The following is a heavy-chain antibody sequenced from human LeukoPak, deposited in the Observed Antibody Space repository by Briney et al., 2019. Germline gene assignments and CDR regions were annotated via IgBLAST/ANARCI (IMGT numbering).Heavy chain of an antibody. CDR1: GFTFSSSW. J-gene: IGHJ4*02. V-gene: IGHV3-7*01. CDR2: IKQDGSEK. Sequence: PGGSLRLSCAASGFTFSSSWMSWVRQAPGKGLEWVANIKQDGSEKYYVDSVKGRFTISRDNAKNSLYLQMNSLRAEDTAVYYCARDLGFHWGQGTLVTVSS. CDR3: ARDLGFH.